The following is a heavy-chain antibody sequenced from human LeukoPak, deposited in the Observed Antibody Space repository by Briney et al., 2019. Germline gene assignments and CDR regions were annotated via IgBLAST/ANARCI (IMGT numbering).Heavy chain of an antibody. CDR1: GYSFTGNY. D-gene: IGHD2-8*01. V-gene: IGHV1-2*02. CDR2: INPNTGGT. Sequence: ASVKVSCKASGYSFTGNYMHWVRQAPGQGFEWMGWINPNTGGTNYAQKFKGRVLMTRDTSISTAYLELSSLKSDDTAVYYCARVGYCSRGVCYNYDYWGHGAQVIVAS. J-gene: IGHJ4*01. CDR3: ARVGYCSRGVCYNYDY.